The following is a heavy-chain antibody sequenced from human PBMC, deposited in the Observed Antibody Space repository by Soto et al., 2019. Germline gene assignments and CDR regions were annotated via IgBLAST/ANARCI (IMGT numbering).Heavy chain of an antibody. D-gene: IGHD3-3*01. Sequence: LRLSCADSGFTFSDYTMNWVRQAPGKGLEWVSSISDSGDFIYYADSVKGRFTISRDNAKNSLFLQMSSLRAEDTAVYYCARDRSGIFGVVIRGMDVWGLGTTVTVSS. CDR1: GFTFSDYT. J-gene: IGHJ6*02. CDR2: ISDSGDFI. CDR3: ARDRSGIFGVVIRGMDV. V-gene: IGHV3-21*01.